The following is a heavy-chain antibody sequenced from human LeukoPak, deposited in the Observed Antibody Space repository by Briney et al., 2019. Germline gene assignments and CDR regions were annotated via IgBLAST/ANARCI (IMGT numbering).Heavy chain of an antibody. Sequence: GGSLRLSCAASGFTFSNAWMSWVRQAPGKGLEWVGRIESKTDGGTTDYAAPVKGRFTISRDDSKNTLYLQMNSLKTEDTAVYYCTTSGTSDDYWGQGTLVTVSS. D-gene: IGHD1-26*01. V-gene: IGHV3-15*04. CDR1: GFTFSNAW. CDR3: TTSGTSDDY. J-gene: IGHJ4*02. CDR2: IESKTDGGTT.